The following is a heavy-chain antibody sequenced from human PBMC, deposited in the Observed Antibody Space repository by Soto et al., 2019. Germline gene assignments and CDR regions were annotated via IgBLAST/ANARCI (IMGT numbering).Heavy chain of an antibody. D-gene: IGHD5-18*01. Sequence: SGPTLVNPTQTLTLTCTVSGFSIATSGMCVSWIRQPPGKGLEWLALIDSDDDRYYNTSLKTRLSISKDTSKNQVVLTMTNMDPVDTATYYCARIQGTAMATADSWGQGTLVTVSS. CDR1: GFSIATSGMC. J-gene: IGHJ4*02. CDR3: ARIQGTAMATADS. CDR2: IDSDDDR. V-gene: IGHV2-70*01.